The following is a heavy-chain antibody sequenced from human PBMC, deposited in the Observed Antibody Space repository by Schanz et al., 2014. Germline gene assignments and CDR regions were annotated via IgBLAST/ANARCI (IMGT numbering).Heavy chain of an antibody. Sequence: EVQLVESGGGLVKPGGSLRLSCATSGFTLNNAWMNWVRQAPGKGLEWVSSINTGGDSTYYADSVKGRFTISRDNSKNTVYIQMNSLRAEDTAVYYCARGGPAYYFDDWGQGTLVTVSS. CDR2: INTGGDST. CDR3: ARGGPAYYFDD. CDR1: GFTLNNAW. V-gene: IGHV3-66*01. J-gene: IGHJ4*02.